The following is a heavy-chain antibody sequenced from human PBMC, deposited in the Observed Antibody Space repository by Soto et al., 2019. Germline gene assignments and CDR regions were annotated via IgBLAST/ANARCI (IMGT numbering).Heavy chain of an antibody. V-gene: IGHV4-39*01. CDR3: ARHEDGYNFYFDY. D-gene: IGHD5-12*01. Sequence: PSETLSLTCTVSGGSISSSSYYWGWIRQPPGKGLEWIGSIYYSGSTYYNPSLKSRVTISVDTSKNQFSLKLSSVTAADTAVYYCARHEDGYNFYFDYWGQGTLVTVSS. CDR1: GGSISSSSYY. CDR2: IYYSGST. J-gene: IGHJ4*02.